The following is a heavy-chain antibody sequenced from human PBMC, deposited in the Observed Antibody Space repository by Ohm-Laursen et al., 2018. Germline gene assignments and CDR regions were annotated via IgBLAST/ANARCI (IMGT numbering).Heavy chain of an antibody. CDR2: IYKSGST. CDR1: GGSTSSYY. Sequence: SETLSLTCSVSGGSTSSYYWSWTRQSPGKGLEWIGYIYKSGSTNYNPSLKSRVTISLDTSRNQFSLRLTSLTAADTAVYYCARNFNWENPYNFAYWGQGILVTVSS. D-gene: IGHD3-9*01. V-gene: IGHV4-59*01. CDR3: ARNFNWENPYNFAY. J-gene: IGHJ4*02.